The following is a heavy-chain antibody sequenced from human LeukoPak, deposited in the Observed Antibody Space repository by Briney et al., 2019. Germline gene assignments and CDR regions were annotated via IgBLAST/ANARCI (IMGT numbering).Heavy chain of an antibody. CDR2: NYHSGST. CDR3: ARVKADSRGWYEFDY. V-gene: IGHV4-38-2*02. D-gene: IGHD6-19*01. CDR1: GYSISSGYY. J-gene: IGHJ4*02. Sequence: SETLSLTCTVSGYSISSGYYWGWIRQPPGKGLEWIGSNYHSGSTYYNPSLKSRVTISVDTSKNQFSLKLSSVTAADTAVYYCARVKADSRGWYEFDYWGQGTLVIVSS.